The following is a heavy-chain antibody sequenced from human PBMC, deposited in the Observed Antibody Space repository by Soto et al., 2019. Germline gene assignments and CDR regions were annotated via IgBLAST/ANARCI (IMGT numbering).Heavy chain of an antibody. V-gene: IGHV4-59*02. D-gene: IGHD1-1*01. J-gene: IGHJ6*03. CDR3: ARVLTGTYYYYMDV. CDR1: GGSAKYYC. Sequence: SETLSLTYTVSGGSAKYYCWSWIRQAPGAGLEWIGYINPNGKTNYNPSLKRRVSISVDTSKKQVSLKLSSVTAADTAVYYCARVLTGTYYYYMDVWGKGTTVTVSS. CDR2: INPNGKT.